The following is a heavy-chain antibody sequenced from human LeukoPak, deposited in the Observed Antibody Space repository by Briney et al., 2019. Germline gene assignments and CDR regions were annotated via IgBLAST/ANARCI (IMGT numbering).Heavy chain of an antibody. Sequence: GGSLRLSCAASGFTVSSNYMSWVRQAPGKGLEWVSVIYGGGSTYYADSVKGRFTISRDNSKNTLYLQMNSLRAEDTAVYYCARDRRRDGYNFDYWGQGTLVTVSS. V-gene: IGHV3-66*01. CDR3: ARDRRRDGYNFDY. J-gene: IGHJ4*02. CDR2: IYGGGST. D-gene: IGHD5-24*01. CDR1: GFTVSSNY.